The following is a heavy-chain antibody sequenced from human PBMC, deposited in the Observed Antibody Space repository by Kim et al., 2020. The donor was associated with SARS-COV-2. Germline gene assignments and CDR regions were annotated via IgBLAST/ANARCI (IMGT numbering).Heavy chain of an antibody. J-gene: IGHJ4*02. Sequence: ADPVKGRFAISRDNAKNTLYLQMNGLRAEDTAVYYCAVLMVYASRHFDYWGQGTLVTVSS. D-gene: IGHD2-8*01. CDR3: AVLMVYASRHFDY. V-gene: IGHV3-74*01.